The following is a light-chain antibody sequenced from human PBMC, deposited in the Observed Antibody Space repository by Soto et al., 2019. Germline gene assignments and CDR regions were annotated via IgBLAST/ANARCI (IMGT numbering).Light chain of an antibody. Sequence: QYALTQPPSASGSPGQSVTISWTGTSSDVGGYNYVSWYQQHPGKAPKLMIYEVSKRPSGVPDRFSGSKSGNTASLTVSGLQAEDEADYYCSSYAGSNNYVVFGGGTKLTVL. CDR3: SSYAGSNNYVV. CDR1: SSDVGGYNY. CDR2: EVS. V-gene: IGLV2-8*01. J-gene: IGLJ2*01.